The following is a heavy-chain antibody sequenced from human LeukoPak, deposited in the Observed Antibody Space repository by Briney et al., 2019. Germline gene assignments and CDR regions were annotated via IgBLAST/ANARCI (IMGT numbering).Heavy chain of an antibody. CDR1: GYTFTSYA. CDR3: ARGFNKRAYSGYDYTGSY. J-gene: IGHJ4*02. CDR2: INAGNGNT. Sequence: ASVKVSCKASGYTFTSYAMHWVRQAPGQRLEWMGWINAGNGNTKYSQKFQGRVTITRDTSASTAYMELSSLRSEDTAVYYCARGFNKRAYSGYDYTGSYWGQGTLVTVSS. D-gene: IGHD5-12*01. V-gene: IGHV1-3*01.